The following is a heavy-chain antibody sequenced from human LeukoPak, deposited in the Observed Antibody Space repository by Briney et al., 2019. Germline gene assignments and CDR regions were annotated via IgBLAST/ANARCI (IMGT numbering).Heavy chain of an antibody. V-gene: IGHV3-30*02. Sequence: GGSLRLSCAASGFTFSSYGMHWVRQAPGKGLEWVAVIWYGGSNKYYADSVKGRFTISRDNSKNTLYLQMNSLRAEDTAVYYRAKGHYDFWSDVYYFDYWGQGTLVTVSS. J-gene: IGHJ4*02. CDR2: IWYGGSNK. CDR1: GFTFSSYG. CDR3: AKGHYDFWSDVYYFDY. D-gene: IGHD3-3*01.